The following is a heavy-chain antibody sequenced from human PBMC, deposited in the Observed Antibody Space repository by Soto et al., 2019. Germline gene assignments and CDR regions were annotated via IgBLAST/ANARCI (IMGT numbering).Heavy chain of an antibody. D-gene: IGHD3-22*01. CDR1: GGSISSSSYY. V-gene: IGHV4-39*01. CDR2: IYYSGST. J-gene: IGHJ3*02. CDR3: ARARITMIVVVANPGAFDI. Sequence: SETLSLTCTVSGGSISSSSYYWGWIRQPPGKGLEWIGSIYYSGSTYYNPSLKSRVTISVDTSKNLFSLKLSSVTAADTAVYYCARARITMIVVVANPGAFDIWGQGTMVTVS.